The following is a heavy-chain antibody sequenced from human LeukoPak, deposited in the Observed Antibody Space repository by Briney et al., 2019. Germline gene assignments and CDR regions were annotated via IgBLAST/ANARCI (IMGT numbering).Heavy chain of an antibody. D-gene: IGHD3-3*01. Sequence: KPSETLSLTCAVSGYSISSGCYWGWIRQPPGKGLEWIGSIYHSGSTYYNPSLKSRVTISVDTSKNQFSLKLSSVTAADTAVYYCASHYYDFWSGYPHHFDYWGQGTLVTVSS. CDR1: GYSISSGCY. CDR3: ASHYYDFWSGYPHHFDY. CDR2: IYHSGST. J-gene: IGHJ4*02. V-gene: IGHV4-38-2*01.